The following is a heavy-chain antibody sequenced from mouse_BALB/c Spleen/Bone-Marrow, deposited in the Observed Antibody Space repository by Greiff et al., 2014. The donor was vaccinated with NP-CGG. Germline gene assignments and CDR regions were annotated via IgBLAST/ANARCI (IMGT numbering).Heavy chain of an antibody. D-gene: IGHD4-1*01. J-gene: IGHJ3*01. CDR3: ARDWDPFAY. CDR2: ILPGSGST. Sequence: VQLQQSGAELMKPGASVKISCKATGYTFSSYWIGGGKQRPGHGLEWIGEILPGSGSTNYNEKFKGKATFTADTSSNTAYMQLSSLTSEDSAVYYCARDWDPFAYWGQGTLVTVSA. CDR1: GYTFSSYW. V-gene: IGHV1-9*01.